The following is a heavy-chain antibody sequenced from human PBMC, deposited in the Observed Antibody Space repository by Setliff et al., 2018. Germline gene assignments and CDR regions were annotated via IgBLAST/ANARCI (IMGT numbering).Heavy chain of an antibody. CDR2: IHYSGST. CDR1: GDSISGDY. CDR3: ARTRYGLGGRPY. D-gene: IGHD2-15*01. J-gene: IGHJ4*02. V-gene: IGHV4-59*01. Sequence: PSETLSLTCTVSGDSISGDYWSWIRQPPGXGLXXIGFIHYSGSTNYNPSLKSRVTISLDTPKNQFSLRLSSVTAADTAVYYCARTRYGLGGRPYWGQGTLVTVSS.